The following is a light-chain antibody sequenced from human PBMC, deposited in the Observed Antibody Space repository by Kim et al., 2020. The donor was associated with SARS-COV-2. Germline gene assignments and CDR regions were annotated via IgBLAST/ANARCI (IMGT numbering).Light chain of an antibody. CDR3: QSYDSSNQGV. Sequence: KTGTISGTRSSGSIASNYVQGYQQRPGSAPTTVIYEDNQRPPGVPDRFSGSIDSSSNSASLTISGLKTEDEADYYCQSYDSSNQGVFGGGTQLTVL. V-gene: IGLV6-57*03. CDR1: SGSIASNY. CDR2: EDN. J-gene: IGLJ3*02.